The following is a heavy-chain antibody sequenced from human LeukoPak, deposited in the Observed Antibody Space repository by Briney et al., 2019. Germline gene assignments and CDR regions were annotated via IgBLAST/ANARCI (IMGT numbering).Heavy chain of an antibody. CDR3: ARGSYSSTDYYFYYYGMDV. Sequence: ASVNVSCKASGYTFTGYYMHWVRQAPGQGLAWMGWINPNSGGTNYAQKFQGRVTMTRDTSISTAYMELSRLRSDDTAVYYCARGSYSSTDYYFYYYGMDVWGQGTTVTVSS. J-gene: IGHJ6*02. D-gene: IGHD6-13*01. V-gene: IGHV1-2*02. CDR2: INPNSGGT. CDR1: GYTFTGYY.